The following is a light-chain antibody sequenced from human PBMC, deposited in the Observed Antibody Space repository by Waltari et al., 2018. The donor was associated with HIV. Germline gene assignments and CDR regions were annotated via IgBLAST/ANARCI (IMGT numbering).Light chain of an antibody. Sequence: QSVLTQPPSASGSLGQSVTISCPGSSSDIGAYASVSWFQQHPRSAPKPLLYEVTRRPSTVSDLFSGSRSGSTAFLTVAGLQPDDEATYFCSSYGDSLRVLFGGGTNVTVL. CDR1: SSDIGAYAS. V-gene: IGLV2-8*01. CDR3: SSYGDSLRVL. CDR2: EVT. J-gene: IGLJ3*02.